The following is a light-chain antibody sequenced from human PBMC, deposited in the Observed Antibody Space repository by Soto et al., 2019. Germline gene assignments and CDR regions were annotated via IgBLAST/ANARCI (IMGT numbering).Light chain of an antibody. J-gene: IGKJ2*01. CDR3: QQRSNWPRT. Sequence: EIVMTQSPGTLSVSQGERATLSCRASQNISSNLACYQQKPGQDPRFLIYETSIRAPGIPARFSSSGSGTDFTLPISSLEHEDFAVYYCQQRSNWPRTLGQGTKVDIK. CDR1: QNISSN. CDR2: ETS. V-gene: IGKV3-11*01.